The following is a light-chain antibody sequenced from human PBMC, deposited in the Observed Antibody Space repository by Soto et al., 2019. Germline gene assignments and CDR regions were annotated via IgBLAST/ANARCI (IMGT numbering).Light chain of an antibody. J-gene: IGKJ5*01. Sequence: ERVMTQSPATLSVSPGERATLSCRASQTVSNNLAWYQQKPGQAPRLLIYDASTRATGVPARFSGSGSGTEFTLTISSLQSEDFAVYYCQQYGGSPAITFGQGTRLEIK. CDR2: DAS. V-gene: IGKV3-15*01. CDR1: QTVSNN. CDR3: QQYGGSPAIT.